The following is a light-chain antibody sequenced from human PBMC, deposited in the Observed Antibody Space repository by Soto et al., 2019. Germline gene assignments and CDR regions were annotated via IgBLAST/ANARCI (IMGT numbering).Light chain of an antibody. CDR2: GAS. Sequence: EIVLTQSPGTLSLSPGEGATLSCRASQSVSNNYLAWYQQKPGQAPRLLIDGASHRATGIPDRFSGSGSGTDFTLTISRLEPEDFAVYYCQQYGRSPRTFGQGTKVEIK. J-gene: IGKJ1*01. CDR1: QSVSNNY. V-gene: IGKV3-20*01. CDR3: QQYGRSPRT.